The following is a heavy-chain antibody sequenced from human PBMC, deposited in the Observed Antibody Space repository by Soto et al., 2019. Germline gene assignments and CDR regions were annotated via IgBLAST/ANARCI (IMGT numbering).Heavy chain of an antibody. J-gene: IGHJ5*02. CDR1: GGSISSGGYY. V-gene: IGHV4-31*03. Sequence: SETLSLTCTVSGGSISSGGYYWSWIRQHPGKGLEWIGYIYYSGSTYYNPSLKSRVTIPVDTSKNQFSLKLSSVTAADTAVYYCAREDIVVVPAARGRFDPWGQGTLVTVSS. D-gene: IGHD2-2*01. CDR3: AREDIVVVPAARGRFDP. CDR2: IYYSGST.